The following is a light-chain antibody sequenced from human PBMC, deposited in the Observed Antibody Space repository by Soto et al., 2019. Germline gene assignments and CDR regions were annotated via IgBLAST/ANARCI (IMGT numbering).Light chain of an antibody. V-gene: IGKV3-20*01. Sequence: EIVLTQSPGTLSLSPGERATLSCRASQSVSSSHLAWHQHKPGQAPRLLIYGASTRATGIPDRFSGSGSGTDFSLTIRGLKPEDFAVYYCQQYRMSPNTFGQGTRLEIK. CDR2: GAS. J-gene: IGKJ5*01. CDR3: QQYRMSPNT. CDR1: QSVSSSH.